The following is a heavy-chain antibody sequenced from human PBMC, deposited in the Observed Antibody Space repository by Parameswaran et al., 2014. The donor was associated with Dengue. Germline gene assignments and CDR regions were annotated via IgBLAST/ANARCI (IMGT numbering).Heavy chain of an antibody. D-gene: IGHD1-26*01. J-gene: IGHJ4*02. CDR3: ARGATQLDY. Sequence: GGSLRLSCTASGFTFSNFGMHWVRQAPGKGLEWVAVIWYDGSNKYYADSVKGRFTISRDNSKNTLYLQMNSLRAEDTAIYYCARGATQLDYWGQGTLVTVSS. CDR2: IWYDGSNK. V-gene: IGHV3-33*01. CDR1: GFTFSNFG.